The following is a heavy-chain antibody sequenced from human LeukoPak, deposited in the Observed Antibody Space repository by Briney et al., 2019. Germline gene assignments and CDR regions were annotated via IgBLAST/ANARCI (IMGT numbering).Heavy chain of an antibody. D-gene: IGHD3-22*01. CDR2: MNPNSGNT. CDR1: GYTFTSYD. Sequence: GASVKVSCKASGYTFTSYDINWVRQATGQGLEWMGWMNPNSGNTGYAQKFQGRVTMTRNTSISTAYMELSSLRPEDTAVYYCARGFGITMIGYGMDVWGQGTTVTVSS. J-gene: IGHJ6*02. V-gene: IGHV1-8*01. CDR3: ARGFGITMIGYGMDV.